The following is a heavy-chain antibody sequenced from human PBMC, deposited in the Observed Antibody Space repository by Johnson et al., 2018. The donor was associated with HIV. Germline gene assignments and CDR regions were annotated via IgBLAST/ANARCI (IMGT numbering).Heavy chain of an antibody. Sequence: VKLVESGGGVVQPGRSLRLSCAASGFTFSGSPMHWVRQASGKGLEWVGRIRSKVNNYATAYAASVTGRFIISRDDSNNTAYLQMNSLKTEDTAMYYCTTYSGSHRGGDAFDIWGQGTMVTVSS. V-gene: IGHV3-73*01. D-gene: IGHD1-26*01. CDR2: IRSKVNNYAT. CDR1: GFTFSGSP. CDR3: TTYSGSHRGGDAFDI. J-gene: IGHJ3*02.